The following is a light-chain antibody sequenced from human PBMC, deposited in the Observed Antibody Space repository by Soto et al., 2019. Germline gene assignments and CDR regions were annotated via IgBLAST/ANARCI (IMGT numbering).Light chain of an antibody. CDR1: QSVSSSY. CDR3: QQYGSSPLLT. V-gene: IGKV3-20*01. CDR2: GAS. Sequence: EIVLTQSPGTLSLSPGERATLSCRASQSVSSSYLAWSQQKLGQAPRLLIYGASSRATGIPDRFSGSGSGTDFTLTISRLEPEDFAVYYCQQYGSSPLLTFGGGTKVEIK. J-gene: IGKJ4*01.